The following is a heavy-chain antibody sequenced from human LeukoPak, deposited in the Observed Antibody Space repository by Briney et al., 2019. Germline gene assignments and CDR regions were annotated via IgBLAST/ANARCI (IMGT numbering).Heavy chain of an antibody. CDR3: ARTDGVDY. D-gene: IGHD4-17*01. V-gene: IGHV1-2*06. CDR2: INPNSGVT. Sequence: ASVRVSCKVSGYTFTGSYIHWVRQAPGQGLEWMGRINPNSGVTIYAQKFQGRVTLTRDTSITTAYMELSSLRSDDTAVYYCARTDGVDYWGQGTLVTVSS. CDR1: GYTFTGSY. J-gene: IGHJ4*02.